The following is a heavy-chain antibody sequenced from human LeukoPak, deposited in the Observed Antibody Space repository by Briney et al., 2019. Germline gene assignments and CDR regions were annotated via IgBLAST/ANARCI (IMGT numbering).Heavy chain of an antibody. D-gene: IGHD2-2*01. V-gene: IGHV3-30*04. CDR1: GFTFSSYA. J-gene: IGHJ4*02. CDR2: ISKDGNSQ. Sequence: GGSLRLSCAASGFTFSSYALDWVRQAPGKGLEWVAVISKDGNSQNYADSVKGRFTISRDNSKNTLYLQMNSLRAEDTAVYYCAREVRYCSSTSCYPDYWGQGTLVTVSS. CDR3: AREVRYCSSTSCYPDY.